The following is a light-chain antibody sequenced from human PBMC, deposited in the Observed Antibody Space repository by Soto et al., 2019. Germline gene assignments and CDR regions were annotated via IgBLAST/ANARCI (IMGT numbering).Light chain of an antibody. J-gene: IGKJ4*02. V-gene: IGKV1-39*01. CDR3: QHSFNTPLT. Sequence: DIQMTQSPSSLSASVGDRVTITCRASQNISNDLNWYQQKPGKAPKVLIYAASSLQSGVPSRFSGSGSGTDFTLTISSLQPEDFASYYCQHSFNTPLTFGGGTKVEI. CDR1: QNISND. CDR2: AAS.